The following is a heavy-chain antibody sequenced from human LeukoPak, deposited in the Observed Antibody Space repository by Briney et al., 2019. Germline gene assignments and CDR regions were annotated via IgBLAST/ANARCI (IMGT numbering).Heavy chain of an antibody. CDR3: AREIHESSGYYDDY. D-gene: IGHD3-22*01. CDR1: GYSFIRYG. Sequence: ASVKVSCKASGYSFIRYGISWVRQAPGQGLEWMGWISAYNGNTNYAQKVQGRVIMTTDISTTTAYMELRSLRSDDTAVYYCAREIHESSGYYDDYWGQGTLVTVSS. J-gene: IGHJ4*02. V-gene: IGHV1-18*01. CDR2: ISAYNGNT.